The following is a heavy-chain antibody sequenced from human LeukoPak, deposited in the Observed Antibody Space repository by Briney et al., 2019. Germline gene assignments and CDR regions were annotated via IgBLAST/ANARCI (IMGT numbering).Heavy chain of an antibody. J-gene: IGHJ3*02. D-gene: IGHD6-13*01. Sequence: ASVKVSCKASGYTFTGYYMHWVRQAPGQGLEWMGWINPSGGSTSYAQKFQGRVTMTRDTSTSTVYMELSSLRSEDTAVYYCARDRQQQQSDQYMGAFDIWGQGTMVTVSS. CDR2: INPSGGST. CDR3: ARDRQQQQSDQYMGAFDI. CDR1: GYTFTGYY. V-gene: IGHV1-46*01.